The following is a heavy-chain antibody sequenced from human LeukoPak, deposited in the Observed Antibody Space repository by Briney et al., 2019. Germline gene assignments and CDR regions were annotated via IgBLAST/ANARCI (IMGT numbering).Heavy chain of an antibody. CDR3: ARLKATYGSGSYYKIRTSWFDP. J-gene: IGHJ5*02. CDR2: IYYSGST. Sequence: SETLSLTCTVSGGSISSYYWSWIRQPPGKGLEWIGYIYYSGSTNYNPSLKSRVTISVDTSKNQFSLKLSSVTAADTAVYYCARLKATYGSGSYYKIRTSWFDPWGQGTLVTVSS. CDR1: GGSISSYY. V-gene: IGHV4-59*08. D-gene: IGHD3-10*01.